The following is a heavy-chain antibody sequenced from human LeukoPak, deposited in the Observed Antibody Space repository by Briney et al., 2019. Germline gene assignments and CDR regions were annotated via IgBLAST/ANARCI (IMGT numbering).Heavy chain of an antibody. CDR2: IIPIFGTA. CDR1: GYTFTGYY. V-gene: IGHV1-69*13. J-gene: IGHJ4*02. CDR3: ARVRVIAAAGISGGLIDY. Sequence: GASVKVSCKASGYTFTGYYMHWVRQAPGQGLEWMGGIIPIFGTANYAQKFQGRVTITADESTSTAYMELSSLRSEDTAVYYCARVRVIAAAGISGGLIDYWGQGTLVTVSS. D-gene: IGHD6-13*01.